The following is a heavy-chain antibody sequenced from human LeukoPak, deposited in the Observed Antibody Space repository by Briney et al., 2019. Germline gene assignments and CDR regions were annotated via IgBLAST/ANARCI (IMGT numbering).Heavy chain of an antibody. CDR2: ISSSSRYI. V-gene: IGHV3-21*01. CDR3: ARGRIVVVPAAPDAFDI. J-gene: IGHJ3*02. CDR1: AFTFSSYS. D-gene: IGHD2-2*01. Sequence: GGSLRLSSAASAFTFSSYSMNWVRQAPGKGREWASSISSSSRYIYYADSVKGRLNISRDNAKNSLYLQMNSVRAEDTAVYYCARGRIVVVPAAPDAFDIWGQGTMVTVSS.